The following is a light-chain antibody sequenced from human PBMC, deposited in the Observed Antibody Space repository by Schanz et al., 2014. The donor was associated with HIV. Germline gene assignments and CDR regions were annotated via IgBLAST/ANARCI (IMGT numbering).Light chain of an antibody. CDR2: ATS. CDR3: QQSYSATPYT. J-gene: IGKJ2*01. Sequence: DIQMTQSPSSLSASVGDRVTITCRASQSISISLNWYQQKPGKAPRLLIYATSLLHTGVPSRFSGSGSGTHFTLTITSLQFDDFATYYCQQSYSATPYTFAQGTRLEIK. CDR1: QSISIS. V-gene: IGKV1-39*01.